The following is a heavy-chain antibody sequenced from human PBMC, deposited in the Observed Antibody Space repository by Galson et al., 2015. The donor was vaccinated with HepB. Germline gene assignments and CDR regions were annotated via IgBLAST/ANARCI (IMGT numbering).Heavy chain of an antibody. CDR2: IDWDDAK. CDR3: ARHDYSNYLDY. J-gene: IGHJ4*02. D-gene: IGHD4-11*01. Sequence: PALVKPTQTLTLTCAFSGFSLSTSGMRVSWIRQPPGKALEWLARIDWDDAKFYSTSLKTRLTISKDTSKNQVVLTMTNMDPVDTATYYCARHDYSNYLDYWGQGTLVTVSS. V-gene: IGHV2-70*04. CDR1: GFSLSTSGMR.